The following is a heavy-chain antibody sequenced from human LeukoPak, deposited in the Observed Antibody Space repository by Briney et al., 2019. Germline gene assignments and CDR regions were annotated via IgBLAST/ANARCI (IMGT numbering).Heavy chain of an antibody. CDR3: AKVRVPPADYFDY. V-gene: IGHV3-23*01. J-gene: IGHJ4*02. D-gene: IGHD2-2*01. CDR2: INGGGT. Sequence: PGGSLRLSCAASGFTFTTSAMSWVRQAPGKGLEWVSGINGGGTYYADSVKGRFTISRDNSESTLYLQMNSLSAEDTAVYYCAKVRVPPADYFDYWGQGTLVTVSS. CDR1: GFTFTTSA.